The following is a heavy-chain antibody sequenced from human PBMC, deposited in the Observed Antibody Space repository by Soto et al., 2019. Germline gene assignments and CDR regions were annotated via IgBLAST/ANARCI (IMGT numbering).Heavy chain of an antibody. Sequence: GESLKISCQAFGYSFTPFWIGWVRQMPRTGLEWMGFIYLSDSDTRYNPSFQDQVTVSADKSISTAYLQWSSLKASDTAIYYCASRKKTTDAFDVWGQGTMVTVSS. V-gene: IGHV5-51*01. D-gene: IGHD1-1*01. CDR2: IYLSDSDT. CDR1: GYSFTPFW. J-gene: IGHJ3*01. CDR3: ASRKKTTDAFDV.